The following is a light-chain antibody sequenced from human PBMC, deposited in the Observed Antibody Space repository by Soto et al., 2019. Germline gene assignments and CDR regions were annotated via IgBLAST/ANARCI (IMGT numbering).Light chain of an antibody. CDR1: SSDVGGYDH. V-gene: IGLV2-8*01. J-gene: IGLJ1*01. CDR2: EVT. CDR3: SSDAGNYNYV. Sequence: VLTQPPSASGSPGQSVTIPCTGTSSDVGGYDHVSWYQQHPGKAPKLMIYEVTKRPAGVPDRFSGSKSGNTASLTVSGLQAEDEADYFCSSDAGNYNYVFGTGTKVTVL.